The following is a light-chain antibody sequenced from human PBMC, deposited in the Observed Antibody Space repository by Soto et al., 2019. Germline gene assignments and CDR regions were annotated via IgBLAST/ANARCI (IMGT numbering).Light chain of an antibody. Sequence: DIQMTQSPPSLSASVGDTITITCRASQSISTYLDWYQVTPGKAPKVLIYAASTLQAGVPSRFSGSGSGIDFNLTINSLQPEDFATYYCQQNYNLPPWTFGQGTKVEIK. CDR2: AAS. J-gene: IGKJ1*01. V-gene: IGKV1-39*01. CDR3: QQNYNLPPWT. CDR1: QSISTY.